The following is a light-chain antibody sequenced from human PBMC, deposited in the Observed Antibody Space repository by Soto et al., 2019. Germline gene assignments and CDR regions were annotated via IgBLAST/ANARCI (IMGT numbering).Light chain of an antibody. CDR2: GAS. V-gene: IGKV3-20*01. CDR3: QQYGSSPHT. CDR1: QSVSSSY. J-gene: IGKJ2*01. Sequence: EIVLTQSPGTLSLSPGERATLSCRASQSVSSSYLAWYQHKPGQAPRLLIYGASSRATGIPDRFSVSGSGTDFTLTISRLAPEDFAVYYCQQYGSSPHTFGQGTKLEIK.